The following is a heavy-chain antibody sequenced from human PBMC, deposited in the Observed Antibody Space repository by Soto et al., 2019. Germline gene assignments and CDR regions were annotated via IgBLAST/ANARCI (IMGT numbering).Heavy chain of an antibody. V-gene: IGHV1-69*05. CDR3: AQTLGLAVSGPGRFDL. Sequence: QVQLVQSGTEVKKPGSSVKVSCKASGGTFSRYAINWVRQAPGQGLEWMGGITPIFGTPNYAQKFQGRVTITTDGSTKTAYMELGRLRFEDTAVYYCAQTLGLAVSGPGRFDLWGRGTLVTVTS. CDR2: ITPIFGTP. D-gene: IGHD6-19*01. CDR1: GGTFSRYA. J-gene: IGHJ2*01.